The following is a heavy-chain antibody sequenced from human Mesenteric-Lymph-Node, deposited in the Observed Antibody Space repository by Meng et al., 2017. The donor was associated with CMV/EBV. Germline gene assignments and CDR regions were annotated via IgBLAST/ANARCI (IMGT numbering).Heavy chain of an antibody. Sequence: GESLKISCAASGFTFSSYAIHWVRQAPGKGLEWVAVISYDGSNKYYADSVKGRFTISRDNSKNTLYLQMNSLRAEDTAVYYCARGLRDTAGAFDIWGQGTMVTVSS. J-gene: IGHJ3*02. V-gene: IGHV3-30-3*01. CDR3: ARGLRDTAGAFDI. CDR2: ISYDGSNK. CDR1: GFTFSSYA. D-gene: IGHD5-18*01.